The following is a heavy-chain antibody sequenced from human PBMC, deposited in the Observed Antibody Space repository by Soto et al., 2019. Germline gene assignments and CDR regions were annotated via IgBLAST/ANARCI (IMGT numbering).Heavy chain of an antibody. J-gene: IGHJ6*02. CDR3: ATRSGYYYYGMDV. CDR2: IVVGSGNT. D-gene: IGHD2-15*01. CDR1: GFTFTSSA. Sequence: SVKVSCKASGFTFTSSAVQWVRQARGQRLEWIGWIVVGSGNTNYAQKFQERVTITRDMSTSTAYMALSSLRSEDTAVYYCATRSGYYYYGMDVWGQGTTVTVSS. V-gene: IGHV1-58*01.